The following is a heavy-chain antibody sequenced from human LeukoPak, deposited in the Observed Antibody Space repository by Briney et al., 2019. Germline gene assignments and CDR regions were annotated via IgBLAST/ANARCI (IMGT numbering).Heavy chain of an antibody. Sequence: PGGSLRLSCAASGFTFDDYGMSWVRHAPGKGLEWVSGINWSGGSTGYADSVQGRFTISRDNAKNSLYLQMDSLRADDTALYYCARDLASTDVWGKGTTVTVSS. CDR3: ARDLASTDV. CDR2: INWSGGST. V-gene: IGHV3-20*04. CDR1: GFTFDDYG. D-gene: IGHD3-16*01. J-gene: IGHJ6*04.